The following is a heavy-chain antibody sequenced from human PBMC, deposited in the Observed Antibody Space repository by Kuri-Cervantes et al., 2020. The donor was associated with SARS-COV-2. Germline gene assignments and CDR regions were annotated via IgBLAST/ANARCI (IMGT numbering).Heavy chain of an antibody. CDR2: IGGSGGNT. J-gene: IGHJ4*02. CDR1: GFPFRDYA. CDR3: ANHYDGTYPI. V-gene: IGHV3-23*01. Sequence: GGSLRLSCAVSGFPFRDYAMSWVRQAPGKGLEWVSGIGGSGGNTYYADSVKGRFTISRDNSKNALYLQMSSLRAEDTAMYYCANHYDGTYPIWGRGTLVTVSS. D-gene: IGHD3-3*01.